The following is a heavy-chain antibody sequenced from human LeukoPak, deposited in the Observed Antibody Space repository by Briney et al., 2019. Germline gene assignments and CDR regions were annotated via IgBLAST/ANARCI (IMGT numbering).Heavy chain of an antibody. CDR2: INHSGST. CDR3: AREGDSGYCSGGSCNDDAFDI. D-gene: IGHD2-15*01. J-gene: IGHJ3*02. Sequence: SETLSLTRAVYGGSFSGYYWSWIRQPPGKGLEWIGEINHSGSTNYNPSLKSRVTISVGSSKNQFSLKLSSVTAADTAVYYCAREGDSGYCSGGSCNDDAFDIWGQGTMVTVSS. V-gene: IGHV4-34*01. CDR1: GGSFSGYY.